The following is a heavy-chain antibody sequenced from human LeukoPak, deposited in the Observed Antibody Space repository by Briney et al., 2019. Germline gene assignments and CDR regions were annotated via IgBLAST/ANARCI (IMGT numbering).Heavy chain of an antibody. Sequence: ASVKVSCKASGYTFTSYGISWVRQAPGQGLEWMGWINPNSGGTNYAQKFQGRVTMTRDTSISTAYMELSRLRSDDTAVYYCARLKNRYCSSTSCSHNWFDPWGQGTLVTVSS. V-gene: IGHV1-2*02. D-gene: IGHD2-2*01. J-gene: IGHJ5*02. CDR3: ARLKNRYCSSTSCSHNWFDP. CDR1: GYTFTSYG. CDR2: INPNSGGT.